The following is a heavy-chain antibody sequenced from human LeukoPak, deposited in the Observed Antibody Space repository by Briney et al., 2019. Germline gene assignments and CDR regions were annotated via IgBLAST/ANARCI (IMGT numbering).Heavy chain of an antibody. CDR3: AREGPRGNSQFDY. CDR1: GFTFSSYG. CDR2: IWYDGSNK. V-gene: IGHV3-33*01. Sequence: GGSLRLSCAASGFTFSSYGMHWVRQAPGKGLEWVALIWYDGSNKYYADSVKGRLTISRDNSKNTLYLQMNSLRAEDTAVYYCAREGPRGNSQFDYWGRGTLVTVSS. D-gene: IGHD2/OR15-2a*01. J-gene: IGHJ4*02.